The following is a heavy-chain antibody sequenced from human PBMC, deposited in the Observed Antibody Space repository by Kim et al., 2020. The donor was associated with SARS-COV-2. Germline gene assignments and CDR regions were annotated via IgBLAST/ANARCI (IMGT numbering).Heavy chain of an antibody. CDR1: GGTFSSYA. V-gene: IGHV1-69*13. D-gene: IGHD3-22*01. J-gene: IGHJ6*02. Sequence: SVKVSCKASGGTFSSYAISWVRQAPGQGLEWMGGIIPIFGTANYAQKFQGRVTITADESTSTAYMELSSLRSEDTAVYYCARDSLHYYDSSGVDYYYYYGMDVWGQGTTVTVSS. CDR2: IIPIFGTA. CDR3: ARDSLHYYDSSGVDYYYYYGMDV.